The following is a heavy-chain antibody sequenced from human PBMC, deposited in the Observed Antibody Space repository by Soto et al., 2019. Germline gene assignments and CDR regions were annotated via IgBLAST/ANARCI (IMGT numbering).Heavy chain of an antibody. Sequence: PSETLSLTCAVYGGSFSGYYWSWVRQPPGKGLEWIGEINHSGSTNYNPSLKSRVTISVDTSKNQFSLKLSSVTAADTAVYYCAADTYYYGSGSYLFGYYYYGMDVWGQGTTVTVS. CDR1: GGSFSGYY. CDR2: INHSGST. CDR3: AADTYYYGSGSYLFGYYYYGMDV. V-gene: IGHV4-34*01. D-gene: IGHD3-10*01. J-gene: IGHJ6*02.